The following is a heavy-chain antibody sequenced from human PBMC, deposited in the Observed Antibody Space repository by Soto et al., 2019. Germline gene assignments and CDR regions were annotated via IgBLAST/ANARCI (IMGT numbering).Heavy chain of an antibody. CDR3: ARSYSSGWGGGFDP. D-gene: IGHD3-22*01. J-gene: IGHJ5*02. V-gene: IGHV3-11*06. Sequence: GGSLRLSCAASGFTFSDYYMSWIRQAPGKGLEWVSYISGGSSYTNYADSVKGRFTISRDNAKNSLYLQMSSLRAEDTAVYYCARSYSSGWGGGFDPWGQGTLVTVSS. CDR1: GFTFSDYY. CDR2: ISGGSSYT.